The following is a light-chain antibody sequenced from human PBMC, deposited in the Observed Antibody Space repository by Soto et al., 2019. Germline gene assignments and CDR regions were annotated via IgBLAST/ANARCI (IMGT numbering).Light chain of an antibody. J-gene: IGKJ4*01. CDR2: HTS. CDR3: QRYDNLPLT. Sequence: EIVMTQSPATLSVSPGESATLSCRASQSISGNLAWYQKKPGLAPRLLIYHTSTRATGVPARFSGSGSGTEFSLYISSLQYEDFAVYCCQRYDNLPLTFGGGTKVEIK. CDR1: QSISGN. V-gene: IGKV3-15*01.